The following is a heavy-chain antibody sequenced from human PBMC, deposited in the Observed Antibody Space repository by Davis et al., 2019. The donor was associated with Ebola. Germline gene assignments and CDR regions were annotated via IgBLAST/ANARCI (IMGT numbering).Heavy chain of an antibody. V-gene: IGHV1-8*01. CDR2: MNPNSGNT. Sequence: ASVPVSCKASGYTFTSYDINWVRQATGQGLEWMGWMNPNSGNTGYAHKLQGRVTMTRNTSISTAYMELSSLRSEDTAVYYCARFHYYDSSGYYDYYGMDVWGKGTTVTVSS. D-gene: IGHD3-22*01. J-gene: IGHJ6*04. CDR3: ARFHYYDSSGYYDYYGMDV. CDR1: GYTFTSYD.